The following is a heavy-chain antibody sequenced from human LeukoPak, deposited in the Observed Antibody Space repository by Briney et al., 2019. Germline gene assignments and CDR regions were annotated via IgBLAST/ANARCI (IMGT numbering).Heavy chain of an antibody. CDR1: GYSFTSCW. CDR2: IYPGDSDT. J-gene: IGHJ3*02. CDR3: ARQYRRYSSGWSNDAFDI. V-gene: IGHV5-51*01. Sequence: GESLKISCKGSGYSFTSCWIGWVRQMPGKGLEWMGIIYPGDSDTRYSPSFQGQVTISADKSISTAYLQWSSLKASDTAMYYCARQYRRYSSGWSNDAFDIWGQGTMVTVSS. D-gene: IGHD6-19*01.